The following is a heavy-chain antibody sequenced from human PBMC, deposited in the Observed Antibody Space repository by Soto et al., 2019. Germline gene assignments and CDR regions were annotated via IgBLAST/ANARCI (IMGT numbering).Heavy chain of an antibody. D-gene: IGHD3-22*01. CDR1: GGTFSSYT. CDR3: AREQSITMIVAVLDP. J-gene: IGHJ5*02. Sequence: QVQLVQSGAEVKKPGSSVKVSCKASGGTFSSYTISWVRQAPGQGLEWMGRIIPILGIANYAQKFQGRVTITADKSTSTAYMELSSLRSEDTAVYYCAREQSITMIVAVLDPWGQGTLVTVSS. V-gene: IGHV1-69*08. CDR2: IIPILGIA.